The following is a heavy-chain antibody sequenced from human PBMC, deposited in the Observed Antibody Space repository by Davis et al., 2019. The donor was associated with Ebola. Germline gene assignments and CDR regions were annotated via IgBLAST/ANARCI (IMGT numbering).Heavy chain of an antibody. CDR2: IIPIFGTA. V-gene: IGHV1-69*13. CDR1: GGTFSSYA. D-gene: IGHD3-10*01. Sequence: SVKVSCKASGGTFSSYAISWVRQAPGQGLEWMGGIIPIFGTANYAQKFQGRVTITADESTSTAYMELSSLRSEDTAVYYCARELSYGSGTRYYYYGMDVWGQGTTVTVSS. CDR3: ARELSYGSGTRYYYYGMDV. J-gene: IGHJ6*02.